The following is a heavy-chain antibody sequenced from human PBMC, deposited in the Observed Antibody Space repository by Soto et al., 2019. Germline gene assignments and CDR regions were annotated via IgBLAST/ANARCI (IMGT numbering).Heavy chain of an antibody. J-gene: IGHJ4*02. CDR2: ISGSGGST. Sequence: EVQLLESGGGLVQPGGSLRLSCAASGFTFSNYAMSWVRQAPGKGLEWVSAISGSGGSTYYADSVKGRFTISRDNSKNTLYLQMNSLRAEDTAVYYCAKISSSWDQHFDYWGQGTLVTVSS. CDR1: GFTFSNYA. D-gene: IGHD6-13*01. V-gene: IGHV3-23*01. CDR3: AKISSSWDQHFDY.